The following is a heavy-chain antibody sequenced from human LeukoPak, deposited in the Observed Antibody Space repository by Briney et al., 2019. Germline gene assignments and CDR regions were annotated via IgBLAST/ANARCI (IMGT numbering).Heavy chain of an antibody. D-gene: IGHD6-6*01. Sequence: MASETLSLTCAVYGGSFSGYYWSWIRQPPGKGLEWIGEINHSGSTNYNPSLKSRVTISVDTSKNQFPLKLSSVTAADTAVYYCARSPWYSSSSYYFDYWGQGTLVTVSS. CDR3: ARSPWYSSSSYYFDY. CDR1: GGSFSGYY. CDR2: INHSGST. V-gene: IGHV4-34*01. J-gene: IGHJ4*02.